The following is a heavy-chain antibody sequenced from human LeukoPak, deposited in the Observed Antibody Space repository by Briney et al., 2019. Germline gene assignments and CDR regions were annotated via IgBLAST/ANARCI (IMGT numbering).Heavy chain of an antibody. CDR1: GGSISSSSYY. J-gene: IGHJ4*02. CDR2: IYYDGSA. Sequence: SGTLSLTCTVSGGSISSSSYYWGWIRQPPGKGLEWIGSIYYDGSAYYTPSLNSRVAISIDTSQNQFSLKLSFVTAADTAVYYCARGARVWELWGQGTLVTVSS. V-gene: IGHV4-39*01. D-gene: IGHD1-7*01. CDR3: ARGARVWEL.